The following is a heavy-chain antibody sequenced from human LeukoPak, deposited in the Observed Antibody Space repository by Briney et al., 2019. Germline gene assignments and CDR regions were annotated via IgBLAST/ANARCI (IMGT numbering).Heavy chain of an antibody. CDR3: AKGGSYPIDY. J-gene: IGHJ4*02. CDR1: GFTFSNYG. V-gene: IGHV3-23*01. CDR2: ISGTGGTT. D-gene: IGHD1-26*01. Sequence: GGSLRLSCAASGFTFSNYGMNWVRQAPGEGLEWVSRISGTGGTTFYADSVEGRFTISRDNAKNTLYLQMNSLRAEDTAVYYCAKGGSYPIDYWGQGALVTVSS.